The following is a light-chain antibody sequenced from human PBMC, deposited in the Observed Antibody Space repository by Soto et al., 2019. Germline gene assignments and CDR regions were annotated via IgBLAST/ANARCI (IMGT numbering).Light chain of an antibody. CDR1: QSISSW. CDR3: QQYNSYSEA. CDR2: DAS. V-gene: IGKV1-5*01. J-gene: IGKJ1*01. Sequence: DIQMTQSPSTLSASVGDRVTITYRASQSISSWLAWYPQKPGKAPKLLIYDASSLESGVPSRFSGSGSGTEFTLTISSLQPDDFATYYCQQYNSYSEAFGQGTKVDIK.